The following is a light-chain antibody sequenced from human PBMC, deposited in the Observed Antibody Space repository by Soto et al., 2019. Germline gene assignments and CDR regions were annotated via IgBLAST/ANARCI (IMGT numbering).Light chain of an antibody. V-gene: IGKV1-9*01. Sequence: DIQLTQSPSFLSASVGDRVTITCRASQGISSYLAWYQQKPGKAPKLLIYAASTLQSGVPSSSSSSGSATEFTTTISSLQPEDFASYYYQQLNSYPLTFGEGTKVDIK. CDR1: QGISSY. J-gene: IGKJ4*01. CDR2: AAS. CDR3: QQLNSYPLT.